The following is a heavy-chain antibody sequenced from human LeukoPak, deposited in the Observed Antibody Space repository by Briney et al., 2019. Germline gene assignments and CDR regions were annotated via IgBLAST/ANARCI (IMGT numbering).Heavy chain of an antibody. D-gene: IGHD3-22*01. Sequence: GGSLRLSCAASGFTFSSYAMSWVRPAPGKGLEWVSAISGSGGSTYYADSVKGRFTISRDNSKNTLYLQMNSLRAEDTAVYYCAKRGGVGYYYDSSGYYGSVDYWGQGTLVTVSS. CDR1: GFTFSSYA. V-gene: IGHV3-23*01. J-gene: IGHJ4*02. CDR3: AKRGGVGYYYDSSGYYGSVDY. CDR2: ISGSGGST.